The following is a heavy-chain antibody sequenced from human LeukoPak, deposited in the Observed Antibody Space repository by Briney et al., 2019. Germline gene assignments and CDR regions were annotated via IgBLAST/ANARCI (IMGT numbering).Heavy chain of an antibody. CDR1: GVSISSSNSY. D-gene: IGHD1-1*01. V-gene: IGHV4-61*01. J-gene: IGHJ6*03. Sequence: SETLSLTCTVSGVSISSSNSYWSWIRQPPGKGLEWIGYIYYSGSTNYNPSLKSRVTISVDTSKNQFSLKLSSVTAADTAVYYWWEAVQLGPPPPLIGYYYMDVWGKGTTVTVSS. CDR3: WEAVQLGPPPPLIGYYYMDV. CDR2: IYYSGST.